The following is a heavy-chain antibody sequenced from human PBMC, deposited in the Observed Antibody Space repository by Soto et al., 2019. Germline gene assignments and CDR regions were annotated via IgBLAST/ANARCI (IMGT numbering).Heavy chain of an antibody. Sequence: SVKVSCKASGGTFSSYAISWVRQAPGQGLEWMGGIIPIFGTANYAQKFQGRVTITADESTSTAYMELSSLRSEDTAVYYCARGTLRIAAAEGPYVYWGQGTLVTVSS. CDR3: ARGTLRIAAAEGPYVY. D-gene: IGHD6-13*01. V-gene: IGHV1-69*13. J-gene: IGHJ4*02. CDR1: GGTFSSYA. CDR2: IIPIFGTA.